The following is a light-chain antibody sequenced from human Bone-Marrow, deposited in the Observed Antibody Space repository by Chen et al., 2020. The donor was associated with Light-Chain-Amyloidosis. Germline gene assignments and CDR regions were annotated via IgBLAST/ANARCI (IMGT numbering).Light chain of an antibody. J-gene: IGLJ2*01. Sequence: SSALTQPPSVSVSPGQPARNTCSGVDLPTKYAYWDQQKPGQAPVLGIHRDTERPSGISERFSGSSSGTTATLTISGVQAEDEADYHCQSADSSGTYEVIFGGGTKLTVL. CDR1: DLPTKY. CDR2: RDT. CDR3: QSADSSGTYEVI. V-gene: IGLV3-25*03.